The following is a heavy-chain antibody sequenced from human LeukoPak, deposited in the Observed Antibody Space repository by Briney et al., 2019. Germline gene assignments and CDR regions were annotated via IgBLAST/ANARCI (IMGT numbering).Heavy chain of an antibody. J-gene: IGHJ4*02. D-gene: IGHD6-13*01. V-gene: IGHV3-21*01. CDR3: ARSFLSIAAAATDY. CDR2: ISSSSSYI. Sequence: GGSLRLSCAASGFTFSSYSMNWVRQAPGKGLEWVSSISSSSSYIYYADSVKGRFTISRDNAKNSLYLQMNSLKAEDTAVYYCARSFLSIAAAATDYWGQGTLVTVSS. CDR1: GFTFSSYS.